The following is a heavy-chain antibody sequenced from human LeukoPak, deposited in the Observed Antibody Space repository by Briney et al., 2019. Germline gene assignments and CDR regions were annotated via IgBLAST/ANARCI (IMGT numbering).Heavy chain of an antibody. D-gene: IGHD1-26*01. CDR3: ARGSRGVGATTIDY. Sequence: SETLSLTCVVSGYSISSGYYWGWIRQPPGKGLEWIGSIYHSGSTYYNPSLKSRVTISVDTSKNQFSLKLGSVTAADTAVYYCARGSRGVGATTIDYWGQGTLVTVSS. CDR1: GYSISSGYY. J-gene: IGHJ4*02. CDR2: IYHSGST. V-gene: IGHV4-38-2*01.